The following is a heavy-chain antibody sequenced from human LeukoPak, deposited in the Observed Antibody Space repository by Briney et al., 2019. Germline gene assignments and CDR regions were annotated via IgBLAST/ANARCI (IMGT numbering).Heavy chain of an antibody. CDR2: IYSGAST. CDR3: AREGDGYRTTGYFDY. CDR1: GFTVSSNY. D-gene: IGHD5-24*01. V-gene: IGHV3-53*01. Sequence: GGSLRLSCAASGFTVSSNYMSWVRRAPGKGLEWVSVIYSGASTYYADSVKGRFTISRDNSKNTLYLQMNSLRAEDTAVYYCAREGDGYRTTGYFDYWGQGTLVTVSS. J-gene: IGHJ4*02.